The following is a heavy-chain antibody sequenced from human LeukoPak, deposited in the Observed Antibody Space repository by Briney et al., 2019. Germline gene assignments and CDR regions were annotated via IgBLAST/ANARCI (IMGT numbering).Heavy chain of an antibody. V-gene: IGHV4-34*01. Sequence: SETLSLTCAVYGGSFSGYYWSWIRQPPGKGLEWIGEINHSGSTNYNPSLKSRVTISVDTSKNQFSLKLSSVTAADTAVYYCARGGYYYYYGMDVWGQGTTVTVSS. CDR3: ARGGYYYYYGMDV. CDR2: INHSGST. CDR1: GGSFSGYY. J-gene: IGHJ6*02.